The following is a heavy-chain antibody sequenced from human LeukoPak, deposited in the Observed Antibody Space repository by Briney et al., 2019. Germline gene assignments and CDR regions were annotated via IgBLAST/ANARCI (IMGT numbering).Heavy chain of an antibody. CDR2: INHSGST. V-gene: IGHV4-34*01. CDR3: ARTLVGAIHY. CDR1: GGSFSGYY. D-gene: IGHD1-26*01. Sequence: SETLSLTCAVYGGSFSGYYWSWIRQPPGKGLEWIGEINHSGSTNYNPSLKSRVTISVDTSKNQSSLKLSSVTAADTAVHYCARTLVGAIHYWGQGTLVTVSS. J-gene: IGHJ4*02.